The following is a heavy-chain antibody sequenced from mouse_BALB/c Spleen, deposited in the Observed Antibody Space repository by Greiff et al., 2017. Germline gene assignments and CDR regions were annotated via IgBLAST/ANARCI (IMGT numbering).Heavy chain of an antibody. D-gene: IGHD1-1*01. CDR1: GFTFTDYY. Sequence: EVQGVESGGGLVQPGGSLRLSCATSGFTFTDYYMSWVRQPPGKALEWLGFIRNKANGYTTEYSASVKGRFTISRDNSQSILYLQMNTLRAEDSATYYCARDRGTTVVSYYAMDYWGQGTSVTVSS. V-gene: IGHV7-3*02. CDR3: ARDRGTTVVSYYAMDY. CDR2: IRNKANGYTT. J-gene: IGHJ4*01.